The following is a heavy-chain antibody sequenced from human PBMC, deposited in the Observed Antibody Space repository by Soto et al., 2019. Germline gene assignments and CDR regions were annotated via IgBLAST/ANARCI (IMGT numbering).Heavy chain of an antibody. CDR2: ISGHNGNT. J-gene: IGHJ4*02. Sequence: GSSEKVSRKASGYSFTSYGISWVRQAPGQGPEWMGWISGHNGNTNHPQSLQGRVTMTTDTSRNTAYMELRSLRSDDTAVYYCASHRYNSYGDTVDYYFDYWGQGALVTVSS. V-gene: IGHV1-18*04. D-gene: IGHD3-10*01. CDR1: GYSFTSYG. CDR3: ASHRYNSYGDTVDYYFDY.